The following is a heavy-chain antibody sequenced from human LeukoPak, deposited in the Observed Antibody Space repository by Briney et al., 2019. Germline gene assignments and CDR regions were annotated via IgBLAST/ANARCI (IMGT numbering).Heavy chain of an antibody. CDR2: LRGSSDSP. J-gene: IGHJ4*01. Sequence: GGSLRLSCAASGFTFSSDGMTWVRQAPGKGLEWVSHLRGSSDSPYYADFVKGRFTISSENTKTTQYLKMNRRSTEDTASYNCATPADGYNSCYWGHGTLVTVSS. CDR3: ATPADGYNSCY. V-gene: IGHV3-23*01. CDR1: GFTFSSDG. D-gene: IGHD5-24*01.